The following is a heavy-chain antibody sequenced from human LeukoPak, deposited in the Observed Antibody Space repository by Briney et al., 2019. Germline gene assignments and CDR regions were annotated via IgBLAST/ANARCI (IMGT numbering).Heavy chain of an antibody. V-gene: IGHV1-8*02. J-gene: IGHJ4*02. Sequence: GASVKVSCKASGYTFTNYDINWVRQATGQGLGWVGWMNPNSGNTGYAHKFQGRVTMTRNTSTSTAYMELSSLRSEDTAVYYCARFLWASYRPFDSWGQGTLVTVSS. CDR1: GYTFTNYD. D-gene: IGHD3-16*02. CDR2: MNPNSGNT. CDR3: ARFLWASYRPFDS.